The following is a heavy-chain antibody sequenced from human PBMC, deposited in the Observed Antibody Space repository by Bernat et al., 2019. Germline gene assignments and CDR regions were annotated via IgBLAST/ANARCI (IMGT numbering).Heavy chain of an antibody. CDR1: GFTFSSYA. J-gene: IGHJ4*02. D-gene: IGHD6-19*01. CDR2: ISYDGSNK. V-gene: IGHV3-30-3*01. Sequence: QVQLVESGGGVVQPGRSLRLSCAASGFTFSSYAMHWVRQAPGKGLGWVAVISYDGSNKYYADSVKGRFTISRDNSKNTLYLQMNSLRAEDTAVYYCASNRHRPIAVAGTEVDYWGQGTLVTVSS. CDR3: ASNRHRPIAVAGTEVDY.